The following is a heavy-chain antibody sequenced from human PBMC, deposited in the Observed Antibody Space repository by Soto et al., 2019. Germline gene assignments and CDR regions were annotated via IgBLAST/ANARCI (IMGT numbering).Heavy chain of an antibody. J-gene: IGHJ4*02. CDR3: ARAGTIFGVPLDY. Sequence: SVRVSCKASGGTFSSYAISWVRQAPGQGLEWMGGIIPIFGTANYAQKFQGRVTITADKSTSTAYMELSSLRSEDTAVYYCARAGTIFGVPLDYWGQGTLVTVSS. V-gene: IGHV1-69*06. CDR2: IIPIFGTA. CDR1: GGTFSSYA. D-gene: IGHD3-3*01.